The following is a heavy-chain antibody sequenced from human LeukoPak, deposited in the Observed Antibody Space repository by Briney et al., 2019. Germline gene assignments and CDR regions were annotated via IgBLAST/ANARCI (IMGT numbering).Heavy chain of an antibody. J-gene: IGHJ6*02. V-gene: IGHV4-30-2*01. D-gene: IGHD1-1*01. CDR1: GGSISSGGYS. CDR2: IYHSGST. CDR3: ARARTTFYYYYGMDA. Sequence: SETLSLTCAVSGGSISSGGYSWSWIRQPPGKGLEWIGYIYHSGSTYYNPSLKSRVTISVDRSKNQFSLKLSSVTAADTAVYYCARARTTFYYYYGMDAWGQGTTVTVSS.